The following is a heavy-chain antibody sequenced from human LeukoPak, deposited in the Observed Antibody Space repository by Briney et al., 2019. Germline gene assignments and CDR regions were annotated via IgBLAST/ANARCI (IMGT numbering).Heavy chain of an antibody. J-gene: IGHJ4*02. CDR2: INPNSGGT. CDR1: GYTFTGYY. Sequence: ASVKVSCKASGYTFTGYYMHWVRQAPGQGLEWMGWINPNSGGTNYAQKFQGWVTMTRDTSISTAYMELGRLRSDDTAVYYCARGGDCSGGSCYYTDWGQGTLVTVSS. CDR3: ARGGDCSGGSCYYTD. V-gene: IGHV1-2*04. D-gene: IGHD2-15*01.